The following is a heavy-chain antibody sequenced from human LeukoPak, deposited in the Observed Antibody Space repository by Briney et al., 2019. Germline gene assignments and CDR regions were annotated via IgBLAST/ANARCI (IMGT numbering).Heavy chain of an antibody. Sequence: SETLSLTCTASGGSISGYYWTWIRQPPGKGLEWIGYVYHSGGTSYNPSLKSRVTIAVDTSKNQFSLKLTSVTAADTAVYYCARDNADYASGGDWFDPWGQGTLVTVSS. CDR3: ARDNADYASGGDWFDP. CDR2: VYHSGGT. CDR1: GGSISGYY. V-gene: IGHV4-59*01. D-gene: IGHD3-10*01. J-gene: IGHJ5*02.